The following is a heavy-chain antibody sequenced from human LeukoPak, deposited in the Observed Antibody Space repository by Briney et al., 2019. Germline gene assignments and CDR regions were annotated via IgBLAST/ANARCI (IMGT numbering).Heavy chain of an antibody. Sequence: GGSLRLSCAASGFTFSNYSMNWVRQAPGKGLEWVSSISSSSSYIYYADSVKGRFTISRDNAKNSLYLQMNSLRAEDTAVYYCARDPMGRNWFDPWGQGTLVTVSS. J-gene: IGHJ5*02. CDR2: ISSSSSYI. CDR3: ARDPMGRNWFDP. V-gene: IGHV3-21*01. D-gene: IGHD1-26*01. CDR1: GFTFSNYS.